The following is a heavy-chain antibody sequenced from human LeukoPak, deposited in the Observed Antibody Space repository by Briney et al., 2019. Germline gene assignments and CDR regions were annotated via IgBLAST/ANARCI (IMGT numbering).Heavy chain of an antibody. V-gene: IGHV3-15*01. CDR2: IKSKTDGGTT. Sequence: GGSLRLSCAASGFTFSYACMSWVRQAPGKGLEWVGRIKSKTDGGTTDHAAPVKGRFTISRDDSKKTLYLQMNSQKTEDTGVYYCTTDAPFYGSGSYFSDFQHWGQGTLVIVSS. CDR1: GFTFSYAC. D-gene: IGHD3-10*01. J-gene: IGHJ1*01. CDR3: TTDAPFYGSGSYFSDFQH.